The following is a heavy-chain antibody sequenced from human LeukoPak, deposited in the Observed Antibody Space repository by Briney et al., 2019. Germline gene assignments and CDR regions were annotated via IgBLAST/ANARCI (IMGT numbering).Heavy chain of an antibody. CDR2: INSDGTGT. CDR3: AKHPAFDI. J-gene: IGHJ3*02. CDR1: GFTLSSYW. V-gene: IGHV3-74*03. Sequence: GGSLRLSCAASGFTLSSYWMHWVRQAPGKGPVWVSRINSDGTGTMYADSVKGRFTISRDNAKNTLYLQMNSLRAEDTAVYYCAKHPAFDIWGQGTMVTVSS.